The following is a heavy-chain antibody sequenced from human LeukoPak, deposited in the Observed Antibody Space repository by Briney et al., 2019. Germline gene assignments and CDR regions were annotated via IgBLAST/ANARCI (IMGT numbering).Heavy chain of an antibody. CDR2: IYYSGST. J-gene: IGHJ5*02. D-gene: IGHD3-10*01. CDR3: ARGMVRGVIKTSDRDNWLDP. CDR1: GGSISSGDYY. Sequence: SETLSLTCTVSGGSISSGDYYWSWIRQPTGKGLEWIGYIYYSGSTYYNPSLKSRVTISVDTSKNQFSLKLSSVTAADTAVYYCARGMVRGVIKTSDRDNWLDPWGQGTLVTVSS. V-gene: IGHV4-30-4*01.